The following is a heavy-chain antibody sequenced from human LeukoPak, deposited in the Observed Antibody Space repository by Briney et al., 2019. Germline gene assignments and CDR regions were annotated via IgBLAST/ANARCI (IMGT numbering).Heavy chain of an antibody. CDR1: GFTFSSYW. V-gene: IGHV3-74*01. CDR2: IKTDGTTT. J-gene: IGHJ4*02. Sequence: GGSLRLSCAASGFTFSSYWMHWVRQAPGEGLVRVSRIKTDGTTTNYADSVKGRFTVSRDNAKNTLYLQMNSLGAEDTAVYYCARGPYTSGVYRLDYWGQGTLVTVSS. D-gene: IGHD6-19*01. CDR3: ARGPYTSGVYRLDY.